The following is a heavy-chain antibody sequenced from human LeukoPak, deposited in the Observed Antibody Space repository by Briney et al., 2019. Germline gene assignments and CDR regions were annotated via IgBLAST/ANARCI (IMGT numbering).Heavy chain of an antibody. V-gene: IGHV3-21*01. CDR1: GFTFSSYS. J-gene: IGHJ6*02. D-gene: IGHD2-15*01. Sequence: GGSLRLSCAASGFTFSSYSMNWVRQAPGKGLEWVSSISSSSSYIYYADSVKGRFTISRDNAKNSLYLQMNSLRAEDTAVYYCASGCSGGSCYFGYYYYGMDVWGQGTTVTVSS. CDR2: ISSSSSYI. CDR3: ASGCSGGSCYFGYYYYGMDV.